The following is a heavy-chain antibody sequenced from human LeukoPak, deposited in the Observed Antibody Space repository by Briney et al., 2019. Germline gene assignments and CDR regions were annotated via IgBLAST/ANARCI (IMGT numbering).Heavy chain of an antibody. V-gene: IGHV3-53*01. J-gene: IGHJ5*02. D-gene: IGHD7-27*01. CDR1: GFTFNDYE. Sequence: GGSLRLSCAASGFTFNDYEMNWVRQAPGKGLEWVSVIYSGGSTYYADSVKGRFTISRDNSKNTLYLQMNSLRAEDTALYYCSRNWGSDNWFDPWGQGTLVTVSS. CDR2: IYSGGST. CDR3: SRNWGSDNWFDP.